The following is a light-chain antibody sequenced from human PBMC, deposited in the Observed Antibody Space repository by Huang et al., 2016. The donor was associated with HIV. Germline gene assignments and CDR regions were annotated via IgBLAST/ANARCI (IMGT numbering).Light chain of an antibody. V-gene: IGKV3-11*01. CDR3: QQRRTWPRSIT. CDR1: QNINDF. CDR2: DAS. J-gene: IGKJ5*01. Sequence: EIVLTQSPATLSLSPGERATVSCRASQNINDFLAWYQQTPGHPPRLLIYDASPRASGIPARFSGNGSGTDFTLMISSLEPEDFAVYYCQQRRTWPRSITFGQGTRLEI.